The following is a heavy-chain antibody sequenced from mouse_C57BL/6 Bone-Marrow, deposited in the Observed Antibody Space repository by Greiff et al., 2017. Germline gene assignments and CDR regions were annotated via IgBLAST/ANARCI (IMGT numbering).Heavy chain of an antibody. D-gene: IGHD2-4*01. J-gene: IGHJ3*01. CDR2: IWWDDDK. CDR3: ARKGRFYYDYDGGAWVAY. CDR1: GFSLSTFGMG. V-gene: IGHV8-8*01. Sequence: QVTLKVSGPGILQPSQTLSLTCSFSGFSLSTFGMGVGWIRQPSGKGLEWLAHIWWDDDKYYNPALKSRPTISKDTSKNQVFLKVARVDTADTATYYCARKGRFYYDYDGGAWVAYWGQGTLVTVSA.